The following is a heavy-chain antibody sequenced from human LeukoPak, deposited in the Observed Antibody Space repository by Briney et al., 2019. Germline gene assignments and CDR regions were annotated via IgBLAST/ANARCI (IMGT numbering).Heavy chain of an antibody. D-gene: IGHD6-19*01. CDR3: ARVMVQQWLTDAFDI. CDR1: GFTFSSYT. CDR2: ISYDGSNK. Sequence: PGGSLRLSCAASGFTFSSYTMHWVRQAPGKGLEGVALISYDGSNKYYTDSVKGRFTISRDNSKNTLYVQMNSLRAEDTAVYYCARVMVQQWLTDAFDIWGQGTMVTVSS. V-gene: IGHV3-30*04. J-gene: IGHJ3*02.